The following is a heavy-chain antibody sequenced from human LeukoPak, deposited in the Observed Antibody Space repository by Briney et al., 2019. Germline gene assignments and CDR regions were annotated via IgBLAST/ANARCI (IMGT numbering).Heavy chain of an antibody. J-gene: IGHJ4*02. D-gene: IGHD6-13*01. V-gene: IGHV3-30-3*01. CDR3: VRDPGPGYFDY. Sequence: PGGSLRLSCAASGLTFSSHPMHWVRQAPGKGLEWVAVISQDGSKRHYTDSVKGRFIISRDNSRNTLYLQMNSLRAEDTAVYYCVRDPGPGYFDYWGQGTLVTVSS. CDR2: ISQDGSKR. CDR1: GLTFSSHP.